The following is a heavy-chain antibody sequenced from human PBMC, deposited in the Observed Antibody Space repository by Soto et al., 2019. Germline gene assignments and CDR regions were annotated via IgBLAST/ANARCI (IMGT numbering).Heavy chain of an antibody. J-gene: IGHJ5*02. CDR3: ARDSFGDYAFDP. CDR1: GFTFISYE. CDR2: ISSSGSTI. Sequence: WGSLRLSCAASGFTFISYEMNCVRHSPWKWLEWVSYISSSGSTIYYADSVKGRFTISRDNAKNSLYLQMNSLRAEDTAVYYCARDSFGDYAFDPWGQGTLVTVSS. V-gene: IGHV3-48*03. D-gene: IGHD4-17*01.